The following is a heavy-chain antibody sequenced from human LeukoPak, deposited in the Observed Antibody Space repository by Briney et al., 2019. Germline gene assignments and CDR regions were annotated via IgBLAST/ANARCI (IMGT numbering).Heavy chain of an antibody. Sequence: GGSLRLSCAASGLTISSYSMNWVRQAPGKGLQWVSYISSSSSTIYYADSVKGRFTISRDNAKNSLYLQMNSLRAEDTAVYYCAYYSGYDGSWSSGLDYWGQGTLVTVSS. CDR3: AYYSGYDGSWSSGLDY. CDR1: GLTISSYS. D-gene: IGHD5-12*01. CDR2: ISSSSSTI. J-gene: IGHJ4*02. V-gene: IGHV3-48*01.